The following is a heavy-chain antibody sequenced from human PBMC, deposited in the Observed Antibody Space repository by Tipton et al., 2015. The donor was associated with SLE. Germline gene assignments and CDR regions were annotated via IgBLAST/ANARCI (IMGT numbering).Heavy chain of an antibody. CDR3: ARRLGSSGFDY. J-gene: IGHJ4*02. Sequence: TLSLTCTVSGGSISSYYWSWIRQPPGKGPEWIGYIYYSGSTNYNPSLKSRVTISVDTSKNQFSLKLSSVTAADTAVYYCARRLGSSGFDYWGQGTLVTVSS. D-gene: IGHD3-22*01. CDR2: IYYSGST. CDR1: GGSISSYY. V-gene: IGHV4-59*08.